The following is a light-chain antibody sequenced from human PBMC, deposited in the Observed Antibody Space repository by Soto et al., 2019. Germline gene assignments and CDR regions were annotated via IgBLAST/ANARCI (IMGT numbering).Light chain of an antibody. CDR1: QSVSSSY. CDR2: GAS. CDR3: QQYGSSAWT. J-gene: IGKJ1*01. V-gene: IGKV3-20*01. Sequence: EIVLTKTTGTLSLFQGERATLSCRASQSVSSSYLAWYQQKPGQAPRLLIYGASSRATGIPDRFSGSGSGTDFTLTISRLEPEDFAVYYCQQYGSSAWTFGQGTKVDIK.